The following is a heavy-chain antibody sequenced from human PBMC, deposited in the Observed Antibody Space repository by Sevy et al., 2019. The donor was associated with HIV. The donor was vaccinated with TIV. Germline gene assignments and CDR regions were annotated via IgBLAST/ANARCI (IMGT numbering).Heavy chain of an antibody. CDR2: ISYDGSNK. D-gene: IGHD6-13*01. CDR1: GFTFSSYG. V-gene: IGHV3-30*18. CDR3: AKSPGIAAAGKYFDY. Sequence: GGSLRLSCAASGFTFSSYGMHWVRQAPGKGLEWVAVISYDGSNKYYADSVKGRFTISRDNSKNTLYLQMNSLRAEDTAVYYCAKSPGIAAAGKYFDYWGQGTLVTVSS. J-gene: IGHJ4*02.